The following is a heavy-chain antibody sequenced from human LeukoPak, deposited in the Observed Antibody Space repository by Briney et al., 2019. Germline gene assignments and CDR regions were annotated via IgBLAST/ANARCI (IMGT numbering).Heavy chain of an antibody. CDR1: GGSISSGGYY. D-gene: IGHD3-3*01. Sequence: SETLSLTCTVSGGSISSGGYYWSWIRQHPGKGLEWIGYIYYSGSTYHNPSLKSRVTISVDTSKNQFSLKLSSVTAADTAVYYCARLPPMSTITISGFDPWGQGTLVTVSS. CDR3: ARLPPMSTITISGFDP. CDR2: IYYSGST. J-gene: IGHJ5*02. V-gene: IGHV4-31*03.